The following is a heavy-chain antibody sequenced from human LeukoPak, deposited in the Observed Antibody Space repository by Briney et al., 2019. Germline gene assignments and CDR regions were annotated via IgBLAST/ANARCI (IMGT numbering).Heavy chain of an antibody. J-gene: IGHJ3*02. Sequence: KVSCKASGGTVSSYVISWVRQAPGQGLEWMGIIYPGDSDTRYSPSFQGQVTISADKSISTAYLQWSSLKASDTAMYYCASPDSGYGGNSHAFDIWGQGTMVTVSS. CDR2: IYPGDSDT. V-gene: IGHV5-51*01. CDR1: GGTVSSYV. CDR3: ASPDSGYGGNSHAFDI. D-gene: IGHD4-23*01.